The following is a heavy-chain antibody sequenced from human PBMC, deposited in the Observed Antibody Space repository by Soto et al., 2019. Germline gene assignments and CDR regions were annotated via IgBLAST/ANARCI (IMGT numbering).Heavy chain of an antibody. CDR1: GGSISSYY. J-gene: IGHJ4*02. V-gene: IGHV4-4*07. CDR2: IFISGNT. D-gene: IGHD5-12*01. CDR3: AREVATSVGNSGY. Sequence: SETLSLTCTVSGGSISSYYWSWIRHPAGKGPVWIGRIFISGNTNLHTSLTSRVTTSVYTFNTQNFLKFSSLTAADTAVYFCAREVATSVGNSGYWCQGXLLTVYS.